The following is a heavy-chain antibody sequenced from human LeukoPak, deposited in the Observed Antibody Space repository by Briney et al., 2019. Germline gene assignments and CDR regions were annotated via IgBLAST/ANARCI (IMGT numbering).Heavy chain of an antibody. V-gene: IGHV3-7*05. D-gene: IGHD6-25*01. CDR3: ATQPTIAAGGVDY. CDR2: IKLDGSEK. CDR1: EFTFTNYW. J-gene: IGHJ4*02. Sequence: GGSLRLSCTASEFTFTNYWMNWVRQAPGKGLEGVANIKLDGSEKFYVDSLKGGFTISRDNAKNSLYLQMNSLSAEDTAVYYCATQPTIAAGGVDYWGQGTLVTVSS.